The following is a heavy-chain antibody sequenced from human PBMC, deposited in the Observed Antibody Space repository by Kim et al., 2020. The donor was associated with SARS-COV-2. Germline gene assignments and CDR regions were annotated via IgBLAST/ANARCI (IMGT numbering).Heavy chain of an antibody. CDR2: IYYSGST. Sequence: SETLSLTCTVSGGSISSSSYYWGWIRQPPGKGLEWIGSIYYSGSTYYNPSLKSRVTISVDTSKNQFSLKLSPVTAADTAVYYCARHSRFGGSSLVDYWG. V-gene: IGHV4-39*01. D-gene: IGHD3-10*01. J-gene: IGHJ4*01. CDR1: GGSISSSSYY. CDR3: ARHSRFGGSSLVDY.